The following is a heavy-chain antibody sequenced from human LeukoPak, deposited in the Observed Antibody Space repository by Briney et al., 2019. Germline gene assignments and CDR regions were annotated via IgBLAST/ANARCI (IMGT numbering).Heavy chain of an antibody. V-gene: IGHV3-33*01. D-gene: IGHD3-22*01. J-gene: IGHJ4*02. Sequence: GGSLRLSCAASGLTFSSYGMHWVRPAPGKGLEWVAVIWYDGSNKYYADSVKGRFTISRDNSKNTLYLQMNSLRAEDTAVYYCAREDSSGYYSYWGQGTLVTVSS. CDR3: AREDSSGYYSY. CDR1: GLTFSSYG. CDR2: IWYDGSNK.